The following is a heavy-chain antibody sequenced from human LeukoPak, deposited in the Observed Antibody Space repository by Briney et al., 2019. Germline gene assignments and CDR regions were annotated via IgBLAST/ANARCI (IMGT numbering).Heavy chain of an antibody. CDR2: ISWDGGTT. J-gene: IGHJ4*02. D-gene: IGHD3-16*01. V-gene: IGHV3-43*01. CDR3: SQGLSSRLYAPLGY. CDR1: GFTFDDYT. Sequence: GGSLRLSCAASGFTFDDYTIHWVRQAPGKGLEWVSLISWDGGTTYYADSVKGRFTISRDNSKNSLYLQMNSLRTEDTALYYCSQGLSSRLYAPLGYWGQGTLVTASS.